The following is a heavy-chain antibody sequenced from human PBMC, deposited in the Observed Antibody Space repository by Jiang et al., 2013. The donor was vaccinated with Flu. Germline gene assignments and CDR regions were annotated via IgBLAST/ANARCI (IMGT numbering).Heavy chain of an antibody. D-gene: IGHD2-15*01. Sequence: GPGLVKPSETLSLTCTVSGGFISSYYWSWIRQPPGKGLEWIGYIYSNGITHYNPSLRSRVTLSVDTSGNQFSLQLSSVTAADTAIYYCARLSCNGGSCYEAYWGQGTLVTVSS. J-gene: IGHJ4*02. CDR1: GGFISSYY. V-gene: IGHV4-59*08. CDR3: ARLSCNGGSCYEAY. CDR2: IYSNGIT.